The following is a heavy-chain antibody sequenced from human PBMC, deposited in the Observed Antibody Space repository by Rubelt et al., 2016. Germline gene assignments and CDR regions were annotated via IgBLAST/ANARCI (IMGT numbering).Heavy chain of an antibody. V-gene: IGHV5-51*01. J-gene: IGHJ3*02. Sequence: EVQLVQSGAEVKKPGESLKISCKGSGYSFTTYWIGWVRQMPGKGLECMGTIYPGDSDTRYSPSFQGQVTSSADKAISTAYLQWSGLKASDTAMYYCARLRGSPQGAAFDIWGQGTMVTVSS. CDR3: ARLRGSPQGAAFDI. D-gene: IGHD1-26*01. CDR1: GYSFTTYW. CDR2: IYPGDSDT.